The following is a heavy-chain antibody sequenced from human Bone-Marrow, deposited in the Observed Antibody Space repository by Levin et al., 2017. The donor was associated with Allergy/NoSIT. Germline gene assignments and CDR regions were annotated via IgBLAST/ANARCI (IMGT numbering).Heavy chain of an antibody. CDR3: SRDVGDAFDI. CDR1: GYTFTSYG. CDR2: ISAYNGNT. D-gene: IGHD1-26*01. J-gene: IGHJ3*02. V-gene: IGHV1-18*01. Sequence: GESLKISCKASGYTFTSYGIFWVRQAPGQGLEWMGWISAYNGNTNYAHKLQGRVTMTTDTSTSTAYMELRSLRSDDTAVYYCSRDVGDAFDIWGQGTMVTVSS.